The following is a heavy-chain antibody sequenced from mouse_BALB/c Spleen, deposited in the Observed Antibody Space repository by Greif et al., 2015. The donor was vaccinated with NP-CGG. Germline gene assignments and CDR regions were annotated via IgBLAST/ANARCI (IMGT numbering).Heavy chain of an antibody. Sequence: EVQGVESGGGLVQPGGSLKLSCAASGFTFSSYTMSWVRQTPEKRLEWVAYISNGGGNTYYPDTVKGRFTISRDNAKNTLYLQMSSLKSEDTAMYYCARNYHGSSYAFFDYWGQGTTLTVSS. V-gene: IGHV5-12-2*01. J-gene: IGHJ2*01. D-gene: IGHD1-1*01. CDR3: ARNYHGSSYAFFDY. CDR1: GFTFSSYT. CDR2: ISNGGGNT.